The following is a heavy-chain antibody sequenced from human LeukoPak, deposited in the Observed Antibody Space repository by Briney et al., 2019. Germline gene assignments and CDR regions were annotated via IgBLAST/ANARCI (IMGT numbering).Heavy chain of an antibody. CDR3: ARTSGGTSRGYLY. CDR1: GGSISSYF. V-gene: IGHV4-59*01. CDR2: IYYSGST. Sequence: SETLSLTCTVSGGSISSYFWSWXRQPPGKGLQXIGYIYYSGSTNYNPSLKSRVTISVDTSKNQFSLRLSSVTAADTAVFYCARTSGGTSRGYLYWGQGTLVTVSS. J-gene: IGHJ4*02. D-gene: IGHD3-22*01.